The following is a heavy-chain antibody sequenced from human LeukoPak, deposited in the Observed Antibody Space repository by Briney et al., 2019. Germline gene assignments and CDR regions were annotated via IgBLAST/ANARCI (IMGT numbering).Heavy chain of an antibody. CDR2: IYSSGRT. D-gene: IGHD4-17*01. J-gene: IGHJ4*02. CDR1: GGSISYYY. V-gene: IGHV4-4*07. CDR3: ARHDYGDPLLDY. Sequence: SETLSLTCTVSGGSISYYYWSWIRQPAGKGLEWIGRIYSSGRTNYNPSLRSRVTMSVDTSKNQFSLKLSSVTAADTAVYYCARHDYGDPLLDYWGQGTLVTVSS.